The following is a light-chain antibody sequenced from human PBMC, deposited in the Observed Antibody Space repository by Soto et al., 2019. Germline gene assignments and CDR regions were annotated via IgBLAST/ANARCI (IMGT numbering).Light chain of an antibody. Sequence: EIVLTQSPATLSLSPGERATLSCRASQSVSSYLAWYKQKPGQAPSLLIYDASNKATGIPARFSGSGSGTDFSVTISSLEPEDFAFYYWQQRSNWPYTVGQGTKLEIK. V-gene: IGKV3-11*01. CDR3: QQRSNWPYT. CDR1: QSVSSY. CDR2: DAS. J-gene: IGKJ2*01.